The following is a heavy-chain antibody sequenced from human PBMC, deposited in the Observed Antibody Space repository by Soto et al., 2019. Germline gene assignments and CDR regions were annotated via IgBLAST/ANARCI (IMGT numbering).Heavy chain of an antibody. Sequence: EVQLLESGGGLVQPGGSLRLSCAASGFTFGTYAMNWVRQVPGKGLEWVSTITDTGSNTYYADSVKGRFTISRDNSKSTLYLQLNSLRAEDTAVYYCAKFVWLPVSTYFDSWGQGTLVTVSS. J-gene: IGHJ4*02. V-gene: IGHV3-23*01. CDR1: GFTFGTYA. CDR2: ITDTGSNT. D-gene: IGHD5-12*01. CDR3: AKFVWLPVSTYFDS.